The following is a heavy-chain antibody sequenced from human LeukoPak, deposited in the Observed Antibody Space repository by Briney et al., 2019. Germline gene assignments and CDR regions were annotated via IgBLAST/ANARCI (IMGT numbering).Heavy chain of an antibody. J-gene: IGHJ5*02. Sequence: ASVKVSCKASGGTFSSYAISWVRQAPGQGLEWMGWISAYNGNTNYAQKLQGRVTMTTDTSTSTAYMELRSLRSDDTAVYYCAREQALNWFDPWGQGTLVTVSS. CDR3: AREQALNWFDP. V-gene: IGHV1-18*01. CDR2: ISAYNGNT. CDR1: GGTFSSYA.